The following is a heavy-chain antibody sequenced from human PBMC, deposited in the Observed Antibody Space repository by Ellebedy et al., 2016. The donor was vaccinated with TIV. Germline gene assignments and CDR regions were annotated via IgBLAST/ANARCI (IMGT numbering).Heavy chain of an antibody. CDR1: GYTFTSYT. D-gene: IGHD2-15*01. CDR3: AREGGRGYDEIDD. V-gene: IGHV1-8*01. Sequence: AASVKVSCKSSGYTFTSYTIHWVRQASGQGLEWMGWMNPNSGDTGYSLKFQGRVTMTTNRSVSTAYMELLSLASDDTAMYYCAREGGRGYDEIDDWGQGTLVTVSS. J-gene: IGHJ4*02. CDR2: MNPNSGDT.